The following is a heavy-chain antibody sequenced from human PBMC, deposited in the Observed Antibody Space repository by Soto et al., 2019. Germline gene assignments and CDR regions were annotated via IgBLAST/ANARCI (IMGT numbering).Heavy chain of an antibody. CDR3: AKELHTSHYYYYYGMDV. D-gene: IGHD2-21*02. CDR1: GYTFITYH. V-gene: IGHV1-46*01. J-gene: IGHJ6*02. CDR2: INPRGGST. Sequence: GASVKVSCTACGYTFITYHMHWVRQAPGQGLEWMGIINPRGGSTTYAQKFQGRVTMTKDMSTTTVYMELNRLRSDDTAVYYCAKELHTSHYYYYYGMDVWGQGTTVTVSS.